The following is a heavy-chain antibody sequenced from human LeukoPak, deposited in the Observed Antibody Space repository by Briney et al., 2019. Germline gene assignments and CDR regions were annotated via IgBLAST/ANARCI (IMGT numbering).Heavy chain of an antibody. CDR1: GGSISRSSYN. V-gene: IGHV4-39*07. D-gene: IGHD3-10*01. CDR3: ARDRGVTLFDY. Sequence: PSETLSLTCTVSGGSISRSSYNWGWIRQPPGKGLEWIGEINHSGSTNYNPSLKSRVTISVDTSKNQFSLKLSSVTAADTAVYYCARDRGVTLFDYWGQGTLVTVSS. J-gene: IGHJ4*02. CDR2: INHSGST.